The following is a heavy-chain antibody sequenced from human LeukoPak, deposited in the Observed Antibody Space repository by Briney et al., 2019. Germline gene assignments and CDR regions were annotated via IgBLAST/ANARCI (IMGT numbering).Heavy chain of an antibody. J-gene: IGHJ4*02. Sequence: GGSLRLSCAASGFTFSSYAMSWVRQAPGKGLEWVSAISGSGGSTYYADSVKGRFTISRDNSKNTLYLQMNSLRAEDTAVYYCAKDLDTMIVVVITTVAFDIWGQGTLVTVSS. V-gene: IGHV3-23*01. CDR3: AKDLDTMIVVVITTVAFDI. D-gene: IGHD3-22*01. CDR2: ISGSGGST. CDR1: GFTFSSYA.